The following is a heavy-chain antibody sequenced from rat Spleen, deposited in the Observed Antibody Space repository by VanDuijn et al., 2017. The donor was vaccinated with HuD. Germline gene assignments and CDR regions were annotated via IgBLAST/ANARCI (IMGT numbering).Heavy chain of an antibody. CDR2: ISYDGSHT. CDR1: GFTFSDYN. V-gene: IGHV5-7*01. Sequence: EVQLVESGGGLVQPGRSLKLSCAVSGFTFSDYNLAWVRQAPKKGLEWVATISYDGSHTYYRDSVKGRFAISRDSAKSTLYLQMDSLRSEDTATYYCARFFDSWGQGVMVTVSS. CDR3: ARFFDS. J-gene: IGHJ2*01.